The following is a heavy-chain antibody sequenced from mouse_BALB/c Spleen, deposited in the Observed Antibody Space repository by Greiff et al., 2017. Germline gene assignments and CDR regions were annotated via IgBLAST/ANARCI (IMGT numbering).Heavy chain of an antibody. Sequence: EVQGVESGGGLVKPGGSLKLSCAASGFTFSSYAMSWVRQTPEKRLEWVASISSGGSTYYPDSVKGRFTISRDNARNILYLQMSSLRSEDTAMYYCAREAVYYGSSYFDYWGQGTTLTVSS. J-gene: IGHJ2*01. CDR2: ISSGGST. CDR1: GFTFSSYA. V-gene: IGHV5-6-5*01. CDR3: AREAVYYGSSYFDY. D-gene: IGHD1-1*01.